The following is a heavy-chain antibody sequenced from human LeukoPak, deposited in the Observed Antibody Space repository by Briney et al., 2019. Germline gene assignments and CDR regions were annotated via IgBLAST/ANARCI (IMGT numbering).Heavy chain of an antibody. CDR3: AKDVAPDSGWDLDY. J-gene: IGHJ4*02. CDR2: IYNSGAKI. V-gene: IGHV3-23*01. CDR1: GFTFSNYA. D-gene: IGHD6-19*01. Sequence: GGSLRLSCAASGFTFSNYAMSWVRQAPGKGLEWVSSIYNSGAKIFYADSVKGRFTISRGNSKNMLYLQMNSLRVEDTAVYYCAKDVAPDSGWDLDYWGQGTLVTVSS.